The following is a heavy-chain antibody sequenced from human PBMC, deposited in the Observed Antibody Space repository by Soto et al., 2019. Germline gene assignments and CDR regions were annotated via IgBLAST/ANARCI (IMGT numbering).Heavy chain of an antibody. CDR3: AKENGGYCTSTSCYEGHYYYYGMDV. V-gene: IGHV3-30*18. Sequence: QVQLVESGGGVVQPGRSLRLSCAASGFTFSRYGMHWVRQAPGKGLEWVAVISYDGSNKYYADSVKGRFTISRDNSKNTLYLQLYSLRAEDTAVYYCAKENGGYCTSTSCYEGHYYYYGMDVWGQGVTVTVSS. CDR2: ISYDGSNK. J-gene: IGHJ6*02. D-gene: IGHD2-2*01. CDR1: GFTFSRYG.